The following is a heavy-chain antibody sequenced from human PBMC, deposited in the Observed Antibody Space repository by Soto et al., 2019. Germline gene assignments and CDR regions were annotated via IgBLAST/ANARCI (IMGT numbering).Heavy chain of an antibody. Sequence: SETLSLTCTVSGGSISSSNYFWGWIRQPPGKGLEWIGSMYYSGSTYYNPSLKSRVTISVDTSKNQFSLKLSSVTAADTAVYYCARVPDRWGQGTLVTVSS. CDR2: MYYSGST. D-gene: IGHD2-2*01. CDR3: ARVPDR. CDR1: GGSISSSNYF. J-gene: IGHJ5*02. V-gene: IGHV4-39*07.